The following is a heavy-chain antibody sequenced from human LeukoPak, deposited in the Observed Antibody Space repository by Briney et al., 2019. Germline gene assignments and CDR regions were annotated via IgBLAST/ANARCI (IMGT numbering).Heavy chain of an antibody. D-gene: IGHD6-13*01. CDR3: ARGGAAAGRFFDF. CDR1: GDSVSSNSTA. J-gene: IGHJ4*02. CDR2: TYYRSKWYN. V-gene: IGHV6-1*01. Sequence: PSQTLSLTCAISGDSVSSNSTAWNWIRQSPSRGLEWLGRTYYRSKWYNDYAVSVKSRIIINSDTSKNQFSLQLNSVSPEDTAVYYCARGGAAAGRFFDFWGQGTLVAVSS.